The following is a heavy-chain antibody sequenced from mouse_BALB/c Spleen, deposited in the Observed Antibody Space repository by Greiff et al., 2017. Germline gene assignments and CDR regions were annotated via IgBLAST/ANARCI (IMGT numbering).Heavy chain of an antibody. D-gene: IGHD1-2*01. J-gene: IGHJ3*01. CDR1: GFTFSSFG. V-gene: IGHV5-17*02. Sequence: EVKVEESGGGLVQPGGSRKLSCAASGFTFSSFGMHWVRQAPEKGLEWVAYISSGSSTIYYADTVKGRFTISRDNPKNTLFLQMTSLRSEDTAMYYCARNYGSWFAYWGQGTLVTVSA. CDR2: ISSGSSTI. CDR3: ARNYGSWFAY.